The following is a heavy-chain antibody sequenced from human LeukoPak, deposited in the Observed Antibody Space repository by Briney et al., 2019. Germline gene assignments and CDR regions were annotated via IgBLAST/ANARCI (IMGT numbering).Heavy chain of an antibody. CDR1: GFTFSSYS. D-gene: IGHD3-10*01. Sequence: GGSLRLSCAASGFTFSSYSMNWVRQAPGKGLEWVSYISSSSSTIYYADSVKGRFTISRDNAKNSLYLQMNSLRAEDTAVYYCARWGRGSGVDAFDIWGQGTMVTVSS. CDR2: ISSSSSTI. CDR3: ARWGRGSGVDAFDI. J-gene: IGHJ3*02. V-gene: IGHV3-48*04.